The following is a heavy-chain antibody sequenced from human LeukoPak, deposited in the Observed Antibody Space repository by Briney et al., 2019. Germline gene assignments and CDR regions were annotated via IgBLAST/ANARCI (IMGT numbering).Heavy chain of an antibody. CDR1: VGSISSYY. Sequence: SETLSLTCTVSVGSISSYYGSWIRQPPGKGRGWIGYIYCSMSNNYTPSLKSRVTISVDTSNNKFSLKLSSVTAADTAVYYGARDSLFQYGDTVGYYFDYWGQGTLVTVSS. CDR3: ARDSLFQYGDTVGYYFDY. J-gene: IGHJ4*02. V-gene: IGHV4-59*01. D-gene: IGHD4-17*01. CDR2: IYCSMSN.